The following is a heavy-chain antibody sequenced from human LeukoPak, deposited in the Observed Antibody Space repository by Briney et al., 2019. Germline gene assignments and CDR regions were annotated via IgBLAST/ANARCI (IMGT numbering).Heavy chain of an antibody. Sequence: SETLSLTCAVYGGSFNNYYWSWIRQPPGKGLEWIGYIYYSGSTYYNPSLKSRVTISVDTSKNQFSLKLSSVTAADTAVYYCARGSDYYDSSGYFFDYWGQGTLVTVSS. V-gene: IGHV4-59*06. J-gene: IGHJ4*02. CDR3: ARGSDYYDSSGYFFDY. CDR2: IYYSGST. D-gene: IGHD3-22*01. CDR1: GGSFNNYY.